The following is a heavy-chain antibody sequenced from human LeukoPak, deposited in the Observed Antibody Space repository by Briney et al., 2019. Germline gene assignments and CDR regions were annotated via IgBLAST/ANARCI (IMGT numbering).Heavy chain of an antibody. CDR2: ISGSGGKT. CDR1: GFTVSSNY. J-gene: IGHJ4*02. CDR3: AKDWDYGANRYVDY. D-gene: IGHD4-17*01. V-gene: IGHV3-23*01. Sequence: GGSLRLSCAASGFTVSSNYMSWVRQAPGKGLEWVAVISGSGGKTYNADSVEGRFTISRDNSKNTLYLQMNSLRAEDTAVYYCAKDWDYGANRYVDYWGQGTLVIVSS.